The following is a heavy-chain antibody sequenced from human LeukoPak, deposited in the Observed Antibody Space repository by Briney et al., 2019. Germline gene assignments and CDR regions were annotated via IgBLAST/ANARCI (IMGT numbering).Heavy chain of an antibody. CDR2: FDPEDGET. V-gene: IGHV1-24*01. D-gene: IGHD1-7*01. CDR3: ARGEGYNWNYGYYYYYMDV. CDR1: GYTLTELS. Sequence: ASLKLSCTVSGYTLTELSMHWVRQAPGKGLEWMGGFDPEDGETIYAHNFQGRVTITADKSTNTVYMELTSLRSEDTAVYYCARGEGYNWNYGYYYYYMDVWGQGTTVTVSS. J-gene: IGHJ6*03.